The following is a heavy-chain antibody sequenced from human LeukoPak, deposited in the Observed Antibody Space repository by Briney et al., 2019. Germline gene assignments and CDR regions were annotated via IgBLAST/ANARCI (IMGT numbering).Heavy chain of an antibody. J-gene: IGHJ4*02. CDR2: IRFTGSYI. CDR3: SRARPRSDGYNSDY. Sequence: GGSLRLSCVASGFTFTHYSMNWVRQAPGKGLEWVSSIRFTGSYIYYADSVKGRFTISRDDAKNLLSLQMISLRAEDTAVYYCSRARPRSDGYNSDYWGQGTLVTVSS. V-gene: IGHV3-21*01. D-gene: IGHD2-15*01. CDR1: GFTFTHYS.